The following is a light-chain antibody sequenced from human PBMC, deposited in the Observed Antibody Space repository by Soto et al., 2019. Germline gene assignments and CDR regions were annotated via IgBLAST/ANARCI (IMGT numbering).Light chain of an antibody. CDR3: QQFAMLPALT. Sequence: DIQMTQSPSPLSASVGDRVTITCQASQDIGNRLNWYQQKPGKAPKLLVYDASNLHSGVPSRFSGHGSVTDFTLSITNLQAEDFATYYCQQFAMLPALTFGPGTKLDIK. CDR2: DAS. J-gene: IGKJ3*01. V-gene: IGKV1-33*01. CDR1: QDIGNR.